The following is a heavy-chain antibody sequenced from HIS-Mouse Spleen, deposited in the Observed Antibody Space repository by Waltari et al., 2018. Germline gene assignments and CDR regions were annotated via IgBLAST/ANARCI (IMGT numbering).Heavy chain of an antibody. Sequence: EVQLLESGGGLVQPGGSLRLSCAASGFTFSSYAMSWVRQAPGKGLEWVSAISGSGGSTYYADSGKGRFTIARDNSKNTLYLQMNSLRAEDTAVYYCAKDPRPGSGSSYYFDYWGQGTLVTVSS. CDR2: ISGSGGST. J-gene: IGHJ4*02. V-gene: IGHV3-23*01. D-gene: IGHD1-26*01. CDR3: AKDPRPGSGSSYYFDY. CDR1: GFTFSSYA.